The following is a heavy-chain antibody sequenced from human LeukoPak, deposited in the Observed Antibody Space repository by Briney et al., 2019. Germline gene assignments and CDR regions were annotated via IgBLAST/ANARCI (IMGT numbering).Heavy chain of an antibody. V-gene: IGHV1-2*06. D-gene: IGHD6-25*01. CDR2: INPNSGGT. CDR3: AREKVRQSGMDV. Sequence: GASVKVSCKDSGYTFTGYYMHWVRQAPGRGLEWMGRINPNSGGTNYAQKFQGRVTMTRDTSIVTAYMELSRLRSDDTAVYYCAREKVRQSGMDVWGQGTTVTVSS. J-gene: IGHJ6*02. CDR1: GYTFTGYY.